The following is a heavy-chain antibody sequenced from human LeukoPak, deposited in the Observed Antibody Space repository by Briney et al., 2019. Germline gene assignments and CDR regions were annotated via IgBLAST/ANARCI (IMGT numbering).Heavy chain of an antibody. CDR1: GFTFSSYA. D-gene: IGHD2-2*02. V-gene: IGHV3-23*01. Sequence: GSLRLSCAASGFTFSSYAMSWVRQAPGKGLEWVSAISGSGGSTYYADSVKGRFTISRDNSKNTLYLQMNSLRAEDTDVYYCAKVGYCSSTSCYREIGYWGQGTLVTVSS. CDR2: ISGSGGST. CDR3: AKVGYCSSTSCYREIGY. J-gene: IGHJ4*02.